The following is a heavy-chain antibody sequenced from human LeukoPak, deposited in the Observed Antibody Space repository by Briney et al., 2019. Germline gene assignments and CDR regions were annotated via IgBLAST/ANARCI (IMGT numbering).Heavy chain of an antibody. CDR2: IKKDGSEK. CDR1: GFTFSSYR. CDR3: ARHLSGVTGYTYGRGIDY. V-gene: IGHV3-7*01. J-gene: IGHJ4*02. D-gene: IGHD5-18*01. Sequence: GGSLRLSCAASGFTFSSYRMNWVRQAPGKGLEWVANIKKDGSEKYYVDSVKGRFTISRDNAKKSLYLQMNSLRAEDTAVYYCARHLSGVTGYTYGRGIDYWGQGTLVTVSS.